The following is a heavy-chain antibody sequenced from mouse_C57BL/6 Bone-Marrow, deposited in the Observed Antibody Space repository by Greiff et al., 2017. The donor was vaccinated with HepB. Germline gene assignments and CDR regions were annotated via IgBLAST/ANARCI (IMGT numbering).Heavy chain of an antibody. Sequence: VQLQQSGPELVKPGASVKISCKASGYTFTDYYMNWVKQSHGKSLEWIGDINPNNGGTSYNQKFKGKATLTVDKSSSTAYMELRSLTSEDSAVYDCARCGLFVLSCAMDYWGKGTSVTVSS. CDR3: ARCGLFVLSCAMDY. V-gene: IGHV1-26*01. CDR1: GYTFTDYY. J-gene: IGHJ4*01. D-gene: IGHD6-5*01. CDR2: INPNNGGT.